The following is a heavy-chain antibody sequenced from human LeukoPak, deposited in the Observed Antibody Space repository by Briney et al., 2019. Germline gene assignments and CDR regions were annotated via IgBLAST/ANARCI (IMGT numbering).Heavy chain of an antibody. CDR3: ARLSATVPRRLDY. J-gene: IGHJ4*02. Sequence: AESLKISCKGSGYSFTSYWIGWLRQMPGQPLKWMGIIYPRDSDTRYSPSFQGQVTISADKSISTAYLQWSSLKASDTAMYYCARLSATVPRRLDYWGQGTLVTVSS. D-gene: IGHD4-17*01. CDR1: GYSFTSYW. V-gene: IGHV5-51*01. CDR2: IYPRDSDT.